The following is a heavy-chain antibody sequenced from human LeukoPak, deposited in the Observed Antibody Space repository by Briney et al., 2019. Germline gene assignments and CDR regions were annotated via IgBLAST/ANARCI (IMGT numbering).Heavy chain of an antibody. CDR1: GGSITSGSYY. Sequence: SETLSLTCTVSGGSITSGSYYWSWIRQPAGKGLEWIGRIYTSGSTNYNPSLKSRVTIPVDTSKNQFSLKLSSVTAADTDVYNCAREIATWGIGAFDSWGEGTIVTVSP. D-gene: IGHD5-24*01. V-gene: IGHV4-61*02. CDR2: IYTSGST. J-gene: IGHJ3*02. CDR3: AREIATWGIGAFDS.